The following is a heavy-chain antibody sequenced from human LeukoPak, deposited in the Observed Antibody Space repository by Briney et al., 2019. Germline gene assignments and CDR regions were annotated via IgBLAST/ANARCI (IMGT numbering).Heavy chain of an antibody. Sequence: PGGSLRLSCAASGFTFSSYSMNWVRQAPGKGLEWVSSISSSSSYIYYADSVKGRFTISRDNAKNSLYLQMNSLRAEDTAVCYCARVSVTTGAFDIWGQGTMVTVSS. CDR1: GFTFSSYS. V-gene: IGHV3-21*01. CDR2: ISSSSSYI. J-gene: IGHJ3*02. CDR3: ARVSVTTGAFDI. D-gene: IGHD4-17*01.